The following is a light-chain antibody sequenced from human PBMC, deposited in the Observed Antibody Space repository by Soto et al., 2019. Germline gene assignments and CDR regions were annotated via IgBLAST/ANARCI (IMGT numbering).Light chain of an antibody. CDR2: EVS. Sequence: TSSDVGGYNYVSWYQQHPGKAPKLMISEVSKRPSGVPDRFSGSKSGNTASLTVSGLQAEDEADYYCSSYVGSKVFGGGTKVTVL. J-gene: IGLJ3*02. CDR3: SSYVGSKV. V-gene: IGLV2-8*01. CDR1: SSDVGGYNY.